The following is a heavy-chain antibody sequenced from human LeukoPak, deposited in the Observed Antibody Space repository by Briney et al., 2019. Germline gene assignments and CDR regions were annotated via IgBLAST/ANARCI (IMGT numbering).Heavy chain of an antibody. Sequence: GGSLRLSCAASGFTFSSYGMHWVRQAPGKGLEWVAVISYDGSNKYYADSVKGRFTISRDNSKNTLYLQMNSLRAEDTAVYYCARGGCTNGVCYTGYYYYYGMDVWGQGTTVTVSS. D-gene: IGHD2-8*01. CDR2: ISYDGSNK. V-gene: IGHV3-30*03. J-gene: IGHJ6*02. CDR3: ARGGCTNGVCYTGYYYYYGMDV. CDR1: GFTFSSYG.